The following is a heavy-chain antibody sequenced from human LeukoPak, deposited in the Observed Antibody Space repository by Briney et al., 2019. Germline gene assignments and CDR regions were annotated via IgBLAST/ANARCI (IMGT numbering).Heavy chain of an antibody. J-gene: IGHJ6*02. CDR2: IYYSGST. CDR3: SGADPYYYYGMDV. CDR1: GGSISSYY. V-gene: IGHV4-59*08. Sequence: PSETLSLTCTVSGGSISSYYWSWIRQPPGKGLEWIGYIYYSGSTNYNPSLKSRVTISVDTSKNQFSLKLSFVTAADTAVYYCSGADPYYYYGMDVWGQGTTVTVSS. D-gene: IGHD3-10*01.